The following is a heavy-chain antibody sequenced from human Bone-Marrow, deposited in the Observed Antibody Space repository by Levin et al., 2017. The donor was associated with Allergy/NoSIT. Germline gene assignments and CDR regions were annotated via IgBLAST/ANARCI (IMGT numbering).Heavy chain of an antibody. CDR2: INHSGRT. CDR1: GGSFSDYY. V-gene: IGHV4-34*01. Sequence: SQTLSLTCAVYGGSFSDYYWSWIRQPPGKGLEWIGEINHSGRTNYNPSLKSRVTMSAEPSRNHLSLRLTSVTAAETDVYFCARGRMIRTLMKTEYFQFWGQGTLVTVSS. D-gene: IGHD3-10*01. CDR3: ARGRMIRTLMKTEYFQF. J-gene: IGHJ1*01.